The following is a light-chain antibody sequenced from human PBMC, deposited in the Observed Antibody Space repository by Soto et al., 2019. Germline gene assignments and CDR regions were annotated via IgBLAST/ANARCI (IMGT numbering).Light chain of an antibody. CDR3: QQYNHWSSIT. J-gene: IGKJ5*01. CDR2: GAS. V-gene: IGKV3-15*01. Sequence: EIAMTQSPATLSVSLGERATLSCRASQYIRHNLAWYQQRPGQAPSLLIYGASTRATGVAARFSGSGSGTDLLLSISGLQSEDSAVYYCQQYNHWSSITFGQGTRLEIK. CDR1: QYIRHN.